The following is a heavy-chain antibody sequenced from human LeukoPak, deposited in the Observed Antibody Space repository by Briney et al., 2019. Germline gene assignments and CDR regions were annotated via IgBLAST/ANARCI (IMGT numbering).Heavy chain of an antibody. V-gene: IGHV5-51*01. Sequence: GESLKISCKGSGYSFTSYWIGWVRQMPGKGLEWMGIIYPGDSDTRYSPSFQGQVTISADKSISTAYLQWSSLKASDTAMYYCARLLLTGVRGVAGFDYWGQGTLVTVSS. CDR3: ARLLLTGVRGVAGFDY. CDR1: GYSFTSYW. J-gene: IGHJ4*02. CDR2: IYPGDSDT. D-gene: IGHD3-10*01.